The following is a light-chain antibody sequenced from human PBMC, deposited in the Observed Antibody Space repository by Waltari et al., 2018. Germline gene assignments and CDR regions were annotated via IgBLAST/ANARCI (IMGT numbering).Light chain of an antibody. CDR1: QSVLYSSNNKNY. CDR2: WAS. J-gene: IGKJ5*01. CDR3: QQYYSNPIT. Sequence: DIVMTQSPDSLAVSLGERATINCKSSQSVLYSSNNKNYLAWYQQKPGQPSKLLISWASTRESGVPDRFSGSGSGTDFTLTISSLQAEDVAVYYCQQYYSNPITFGQGTRLEIK. V-gene: IGKV4-1*01.